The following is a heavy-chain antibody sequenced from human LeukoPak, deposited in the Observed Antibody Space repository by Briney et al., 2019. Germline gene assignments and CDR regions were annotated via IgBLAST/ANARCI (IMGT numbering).Heavy chain of an antibody. J-gene: IGHJ4*02. CDR2: ISGSGGAT. CDR3: ATADVYFDY. V-gene: IGHV3-23*01. CDR1: GFTVSNAW. Sequence: GGSLRLSCAASGFTVSNAWMSWVRQAPGKGLEWVSAISGSGGATHYADSVKGRFIISRDNSKSTLYLQMNSLRDEDTAVYYCATADVYFDYWGQGTLVTVSS. D-gene: IGHD5-24*01.